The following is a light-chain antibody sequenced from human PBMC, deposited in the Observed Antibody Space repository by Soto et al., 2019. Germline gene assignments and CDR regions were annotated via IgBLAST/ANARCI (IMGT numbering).Light chain of an antibody. CDR1: ISDVGSYNR. CDR2: EVN. Sequence: QSALTQPPSVSGSPGQSVTISCTGSISDVGSYNRVSWYQQSPGTAPKLMIYEVNNRPSGVSTRFSGSKSGNTASLTISGLQPEDEADYYCSLYTTSSTFVFGSGTKVTVL. CDR3: SLYTTSSTFV. J-gene: IGLJ1*01. V-gene: IGLV2-18*01.